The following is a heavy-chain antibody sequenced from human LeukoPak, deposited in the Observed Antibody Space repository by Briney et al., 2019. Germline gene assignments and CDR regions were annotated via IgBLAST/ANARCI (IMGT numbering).Heavy chain of an antibody. CDR2: IKQDGSEK. CDR3: ARHIVGATSDFDV. J-gene: IGHJ3*01. Sequence: PGGSLRLSCAASGFTFSSYWMNWVRQAPGKGLEWVANIKQDGSEKYYVDSVKGRFTISRDNAKNSLYLQMYSLRAEDTAVYYCARHIVGATSDFDVWGQGTVVTVSS. CDR1: GFTFSSYW. D-gene: IGHD1-26*01. V-gene: IGHV3-7*05.